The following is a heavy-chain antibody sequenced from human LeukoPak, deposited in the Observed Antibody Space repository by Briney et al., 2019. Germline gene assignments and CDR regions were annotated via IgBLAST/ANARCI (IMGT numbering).Heavy chain of an antibody. CDR3: AGFAAGSYY. J-gene: IGHJ4*02. CDR2: IYTTGSTDST. Sequence: SETLSLTCTVSGGSISSSYCSWIRQPAGKGLEWIGRIYTTGSTDSTDFNPSLTSRLPMSVDPSKNQFPLKLGSVTAADTAVYYCAGFAAGSYYWGQGTLVTVSS. D-gene: IGHD6-13*01. V-gene: IGHV4-4*07. CDR1: GGSISSSY.